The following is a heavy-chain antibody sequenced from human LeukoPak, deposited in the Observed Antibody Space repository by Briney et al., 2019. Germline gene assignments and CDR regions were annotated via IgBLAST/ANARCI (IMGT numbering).Heavy chain of an antibody. J-gene: IGHJ4*02. D-gene: IGHD6-19*01. V-gene: IGHV3-7*03. CDR1: GFSFNIYW. CDR2: LNHDGSEK. CDR3: ARDWVSGWDAGFDY. Sequence: GGSLRLSCAASGFSFNIYWMSWVRQAPGKGLEWVANLNHDGSEKYYVDSVKGRFTISRDNAENSLYLQMNSLRAEDTAVYYCARDWVSGWDAGFDYWGQGTLVTVSS.